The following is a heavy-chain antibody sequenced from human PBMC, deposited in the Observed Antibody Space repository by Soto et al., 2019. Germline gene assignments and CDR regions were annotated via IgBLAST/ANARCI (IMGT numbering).Heavy chain of an antibody. CDR2: IDPSDSHT. CDR3: ARLQYPNYYYYGMDV. J-gene: IGHJ6*02. V-gene: IGHV5-10-1*01. CDR1: GYSFTSYW. Sequence: PGESLKISCKGSGYSFTSYWISWVRQMPGKGLEWMGRIDPSDSHTNYSPSFQGHVTISADKSISTAYLQWSSLKASDTAMYYCARLQYPNYYYYGMDVWGQGTTVTVSS. D-gene: IGHD2-2*01.